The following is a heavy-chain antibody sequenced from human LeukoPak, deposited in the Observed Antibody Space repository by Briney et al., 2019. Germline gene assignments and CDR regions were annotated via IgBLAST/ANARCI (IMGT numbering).Heavy chain of an antibody. CDR3: AKGYYDSSGNAFDI. CDR2: ISGSGGST. V-gene: IGHV3-23*01. Sequence: PGGSLRLSCAASGFTFSSCAMSWVRQAPGKGLEWVSAISGSGGSTHYADSVKGRFTISRDNSKNTLYLQMNSLRAEDTAVYYCAKGYYDSSGNAFDIWGQGTMVTVPS. CDR1: GFTFSSCA. D-gene: IGHD3-22*01. J-gene: IGHJ3*02.